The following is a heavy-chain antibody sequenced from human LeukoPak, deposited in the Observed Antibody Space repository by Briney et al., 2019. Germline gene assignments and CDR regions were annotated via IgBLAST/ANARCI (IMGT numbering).Heavy chain of an antibody. V-gene: IGHV3-23*01. D-gene: IGHD3-10*01. J-gene: IGHJ4*02. CDR3: ALKGRITSLRY. CDR1: GFTLRSYV. CDR2: ISGSGDST. Sequence: GGSLRLSCVAPGFTLRSYVMNWVRQTPGKGLEWVSSISGSGDSTFYADSVKGRFTISRDNSKNTLYLQMNSLRAEDTAVYYCALKGRITSLRYWGQGTLVTVSS.